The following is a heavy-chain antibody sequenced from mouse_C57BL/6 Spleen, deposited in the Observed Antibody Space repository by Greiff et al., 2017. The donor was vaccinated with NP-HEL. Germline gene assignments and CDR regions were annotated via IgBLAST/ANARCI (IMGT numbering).Heavy chain of an antibody. Sequence: VMLVESGPELVKPGASVKISCKASGYAFSSSWMNWVKQRPGKGLEWIGRIYPGDGDTNYNGKFKGKATLTADKSSSTAYMQLSSLTSEDSAVYFCARMDYYGSSYDYFDYWGQGTTLTVSS. CDR3: ARMDYYGSSYDYFDY. CDR2: IYPGDGDT. V-gene: IGHV1-82*01. J-gene: IGHJ2*01. CDR1: GYAFSSSW. D-gene: IGHD1-1*01.